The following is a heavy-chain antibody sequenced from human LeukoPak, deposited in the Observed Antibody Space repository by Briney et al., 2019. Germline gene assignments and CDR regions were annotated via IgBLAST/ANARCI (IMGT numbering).Heavy chain of an antibody. CDR2: IIPMFGTP. V-gene: IGHV1-69*06. J-gene: IGHJ5*02. Sequence: SVKVSCKTSGDTFTTYAIIWVRQAPGQGLEWMGGIIPMFGTPNYAQRLQGRVTITADKSTKTAYMELSSLRSDDTAVYYCARFLPQKWELPGNWFDPWGQGTLVTVSS. CDR3: ARFLPQKWELPGNWFDP. D-gene: IGHD1-26*01. CDR1: GDTFTTYA.